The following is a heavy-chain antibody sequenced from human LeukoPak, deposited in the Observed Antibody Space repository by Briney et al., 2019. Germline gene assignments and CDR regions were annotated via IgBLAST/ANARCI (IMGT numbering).Heavy chain of an antibody. J-gene: IGHJ4*02. CDR2: ISHEGSAK. V-gene: IGHV3-30*03. D-gene: IGHD6-19*01. Sequence: GGSLRLSCAASRFVFSSYGIHWVRQAPGKGLEWVAVISHEGSAKYHADSVKGRFTVSRDNSKNMVYLQMNSLRAEDTAVYYCARTREQWQVLDYWGQGTLVIVSS. CDR3: ARTREQWQVLDY. CDR1: RFVFSSYG.